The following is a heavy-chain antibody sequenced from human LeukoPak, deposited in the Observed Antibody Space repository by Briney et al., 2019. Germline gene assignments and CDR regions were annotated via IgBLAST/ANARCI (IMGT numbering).Heavy chain of an antibody. D-gene: IGHD5-18*01. Sequence: SQTLSLTCAISGDSVSSNSAAWNWIRQSPSRGLEWLGRTYYRSKWYNDYAVSVKSRITINPDTSKNQFSLKLSSVTAADTAVYYCARGAGYSYGLPSGEFDYWGQGTLVTVSS. V-gene: IGHV6-1*01. CDR3: ARGAGYSYGLPSGEFDY. J-gene: IGHJ4*02. CDR2: TYYRSKWYN. CDR1: GDSVSSNSAA.